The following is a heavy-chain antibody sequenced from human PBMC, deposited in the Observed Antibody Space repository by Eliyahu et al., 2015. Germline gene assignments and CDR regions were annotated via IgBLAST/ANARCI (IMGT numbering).Heavy chain of an antibody. CDR3: ARGHNYGYGQVTGPDY. CDR2: ISVYSGNT. J-gene: IGHJ4*02. Sequence: QVQLVQSGAEVKKPGASVKVSCEASGYTFTSYGISWVRQPPGQGLEXMGWISVYSGNTNYAQKLQGRVTMTTDTSTSTAYMELRSLRSDDTAVYYCARGHNYGYGQVTGPDYWGQGTLVTVSS. D-gene: IGHD5-18*01. V-gene: IGHV1-18*01. CDR1: GYTFTSYG.